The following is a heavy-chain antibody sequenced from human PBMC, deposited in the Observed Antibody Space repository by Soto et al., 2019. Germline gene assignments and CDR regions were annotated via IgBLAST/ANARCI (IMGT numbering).Heavy chain of an antibody. CDR3: ARVSSSWYKDYFDY. J-gene: IGHJ4*02. Sequence: QVQLVQSGAEVKKPGSSVKVSCKASGGTFSGYAISWVRQAPGQGLEWMGGIIPNFGTANYAQKFQGRVTITADESTSTAYMELSSLRSEDTAVYYCARVSSSWYKDYFDYWGQGTLVTVSS. V-gene: IGHV1-69*12. D-gene: IGHD6-13*01. CDR1: GGTFSGYA. CDR2: IIPNFGTA.